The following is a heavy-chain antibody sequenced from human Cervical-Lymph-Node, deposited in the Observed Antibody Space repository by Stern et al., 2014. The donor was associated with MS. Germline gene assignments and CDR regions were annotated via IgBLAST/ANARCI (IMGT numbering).Heavy chain of an antibody. V-gene: IGHV4-39*01. CDR3: ARQPPSIGTALDY. CDR2: IFFSGST. CDR1: GDSLSISSSY. D-gene: IGHD6-13*01. Sequence: QVQLQESGPGLVKPSETLSLTCTVAGDSLSISSSYWGWVRQPPGKGLEWIGNIFFSGSTDYNPSLKSRVTISVETAKNQFSLQLTSVTAADTAVYYCARQPPSIGTALDYWGQGTLVTVSS. J-gene: IGHJ4*02.